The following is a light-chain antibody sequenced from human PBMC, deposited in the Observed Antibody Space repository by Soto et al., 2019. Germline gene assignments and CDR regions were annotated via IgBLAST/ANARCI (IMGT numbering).Light chain of an antibody. J-gene: IGKJ5*01. CDR2: GAS. V-gene: IGKV3-11*01. Sequence: EVVLTQSPATLSLSPGDRAALSCHASQSVHNFLAWYQQKPGQAPRLLIYGASTRAAGVPPRFSGSGSGTDFTLTISSLEPEDFAVYYCQQRSNWPPITFGQGTRLEIK. CDR3: QQRSNWPPIT. CDR1: QSVHNF.